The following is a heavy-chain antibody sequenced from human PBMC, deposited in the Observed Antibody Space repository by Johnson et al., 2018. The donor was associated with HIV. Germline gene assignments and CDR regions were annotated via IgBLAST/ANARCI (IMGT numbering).Heavy chain of an antibody. J-gene: IGHJ3*02. V-gene: IGHV3-7*03. CDR1: GFTFNSYW. Sequence: MQLVESGGGLVQPGGSLRLSCVVSGFTFNSYWMSWVRQAPGKGLEWVANIKQDGGEKYYVDSVKGRFTISRDNAKNSLYLQMNSLRAEETAVYYCTTDTTYYYDSSALPDAFDIWGQGTMVTVSS. CDR2: IKQDGGEK. D-gene: IGHD3-22*01. CDR3: TTDTTYYYDSSALPDAFDI.